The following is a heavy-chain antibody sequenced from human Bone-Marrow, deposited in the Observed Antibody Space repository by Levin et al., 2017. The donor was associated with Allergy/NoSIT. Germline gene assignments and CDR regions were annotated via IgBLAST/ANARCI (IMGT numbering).Heavy chain of an antibody. V-gene: IGHV3-30*03. J-gene: IGHJ3*02. CDR1: GFTFSRYG. CDR3: ARWDGDMSALDI. Sequence: GGSLRLSCAASGFTFSRYGMHWVRQAPGKGLEWVTFISFDGSKQNSIDSVKGRFTISRDNSKNTLNLQMNSLREEDTAVYYCARWDGDMSALDIWGQGTKVTVFS. CDR2: ISFDGSKQ. D-gene: IGHD1-26*01.